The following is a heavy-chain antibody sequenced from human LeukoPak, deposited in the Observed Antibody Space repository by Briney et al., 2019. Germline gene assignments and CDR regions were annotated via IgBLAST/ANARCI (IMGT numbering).Heavy chain of an antibody. D-gene: IGHD1-14*01. Sequence: PSETLSLTCAVYGGSFSGYYWSWIRQPPGKGLEWIGEINHSGSTNYNPSLKSRVTISVDTSKNQFSLKLSSVTAADTAVYYCAREPASGNWFDPWGQGTLVTVSS. J-gene: IGHJ5*02. V-gene: IGHV4-34*01. CDR2: INHSGST. CDR1: GGSFSGYY. CDR3: AREPASGNWFDP.